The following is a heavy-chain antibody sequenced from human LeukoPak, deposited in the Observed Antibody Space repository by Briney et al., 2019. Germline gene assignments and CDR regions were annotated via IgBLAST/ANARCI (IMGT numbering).Heavy chain of an antibody. Sequence: PSETLSLTCAVYGGSFSGYYWSWIRQPPGKGLEWIGEINHSGSTNYNPSLKSRVTISVDTSKNQFSLKLSSVTAADTAVYYCARVKRGVTVPPTDYWGQGTLVTVSS. CDR3: ARVKRGVTVPPTDY. V-gene: IGHV4-34*01. CDR1: GGSFSGYY. D-gene: IGHD1-14*01. J-gene: IGHJ4*02. CDR2: INHSGST.